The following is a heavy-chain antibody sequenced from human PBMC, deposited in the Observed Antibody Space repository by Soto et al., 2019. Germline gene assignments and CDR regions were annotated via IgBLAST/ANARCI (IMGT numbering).Heavy chain of an antibody. J-gene: IGHJ6*02. CDR3: ARAPWGGDSYGMDV. V-gene: IGHV3-21*01. Sequence: EVQLVESGGGLVKPGGSLRLSCAASGFTFSSYSMNWVRQAPGKGLEWVSSISSSSSYIYYAGSVKGRFTISRDNAKNSLYLQMNSLRAEDTAVYYCARAPWGGDSYGMDVWGQGTTVNVSS. D-gene: IGHD2-21*02. CDR1: GFTFSSYS. CDR2: ISSSSSYI.